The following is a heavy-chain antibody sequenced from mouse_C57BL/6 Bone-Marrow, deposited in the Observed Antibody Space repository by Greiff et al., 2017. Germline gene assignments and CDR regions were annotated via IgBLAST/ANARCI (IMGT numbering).Heavy chain of an antibody. Sequence: VQLQESDAELVKPGASVKISCKVSGYTFTDHTIHWMKQRPEQGLEWIGYIYPRDGSTKYNEKFKGKATLTVDNSSSTAYMQLNSLTSEDSAVYFCARRRWLLLAWFAYWGQGTLVTVSA. CDR1: GYTFTDHT. CDR3: ARRRWLLLAWFAY. J-gene: IGHJ3*01. CDR2: IYPRDGST. V-gene: IGHV1-78*01. D-gene: IGHD2-3*01.